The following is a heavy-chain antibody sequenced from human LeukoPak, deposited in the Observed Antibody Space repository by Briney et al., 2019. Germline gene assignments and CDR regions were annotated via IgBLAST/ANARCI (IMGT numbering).Heavy chain of an antibody. D-gene: IGHD6-13*01. V-gene: IGHV3-30*03. CDR3: ARPSRPYRSSEYFQH. CDR2: ISYDGSNK. J-gene: IGHJ1*01. Sequence: PGRSLRLSCAASGFTFSSYGMHWVRQAPGKGLEWVAVISYDGSNKYYADSVKGRFTISRDNAKNSLYLQMNSLRAEDTAVYYCARPSRPYRSSEYFQHWGQGTLVIVSS. CDR1: GFTFSSYG.